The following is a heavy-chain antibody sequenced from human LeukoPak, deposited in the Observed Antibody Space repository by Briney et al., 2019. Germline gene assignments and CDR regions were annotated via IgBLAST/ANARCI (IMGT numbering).Heavy chain of an antibody. CDR2: ISGSGGST. CDR1: GFTFSSYA. Sequence: GGSLRLSCAASGFTFSSYAMSWVRQAPGKGLEWVSAISGSGGSTYYADSVKGRFTISRDNSKNTLYLQMNSLRAEDTAVYYCAKPTVYCSSTSSYGDYYYMDVWGKGTTVTVSS. V-gene: IGHV3-23*01. CDR3: AKPTVYCSSTSSYGDYYYMDV. D-gene: IGHD2-2*01. J-gene: IGHJ6*03.